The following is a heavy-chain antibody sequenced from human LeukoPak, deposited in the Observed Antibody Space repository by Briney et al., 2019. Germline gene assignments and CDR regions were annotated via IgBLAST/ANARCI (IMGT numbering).Heavy chain of an antibody. V-gene: IGHV4-4*07. D-gene: IGHD3-10*01. J-gene: IGHJ4*02. Sequence: PSETLSLTCTVSGGSISSYYWSWIRQPAGKGLEWIGRIYTSGSTNYNPSLKSRVTMSVDTSKNQFSLKLSSVTAADTAMYYCARSGPYYYGSGSYYPEYWGQGTLVTVSS. CDR2: IYTSGST. CDR3: ARSGPYYYGSGSYYPEY. CDR1: GGSISSYY.